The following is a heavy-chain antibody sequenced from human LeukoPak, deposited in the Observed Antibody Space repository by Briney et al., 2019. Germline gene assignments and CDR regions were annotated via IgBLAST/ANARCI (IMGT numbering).Heavy chain of an antibody. CDR1: GGTFSSYA. CDR3: ATALWFGNVDY. J-gene: IGHJ4*02. CDR2: FDPEDGET. Sequence: ASVKVSCKASGGTFSSYAISWVRQAPGKGLEWMGGFDPEDGETIYAQKFQGRVTMTEDTSTDTAYMELSSLRSEDTAVYYCATALWFGNVDYWGQGTLVTVSS. V-gene: IGHV1-24*01. D-gene: IGHD3-10*01.